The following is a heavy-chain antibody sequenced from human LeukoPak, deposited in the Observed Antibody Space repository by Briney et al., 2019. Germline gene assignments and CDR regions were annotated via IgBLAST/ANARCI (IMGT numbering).Heavy chain of an antibody. J-gene: IGHJ5*02. CDR2: INGDGRRI. Sequence: GGSLRLFCVASGFAFSTAWMHWARQTPGKGLVWVSHINGDGRRINYADDVKGRFTISRDNAKNTLYLQMNSLRVEDTAVYYCARDRGSTNWFDPWGQGTLVTVSS. CDR1: GFAFSTAW. CDR3: ARDRGSTNWFDP. D-gene: IGHD1-26*01. V-gene: IGHV3-74*01.